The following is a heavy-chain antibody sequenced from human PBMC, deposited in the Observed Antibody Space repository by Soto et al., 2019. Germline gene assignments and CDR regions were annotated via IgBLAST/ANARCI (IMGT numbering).Heavy chain of an antibody. D-gene: IGHD3-9*01. CDR2: IIPIFGTA. V-gene: IGHV1-69*13. J-gene: IGHJ6*02. Sequence: GASVKVSCKASGGTFSSHAISWVRQAPGQGLEWMGGIIPIFGTANYAQKFQGRVTITADESTSTAYMELSSLRSEDTAVYYCARDVAYDILTGYLVEDYYYGMDVWGLGTTVTVSS. CDR1: GGTFSSHA. CDR3: ARDVAYDILTGYLVEDYYYGMDV.